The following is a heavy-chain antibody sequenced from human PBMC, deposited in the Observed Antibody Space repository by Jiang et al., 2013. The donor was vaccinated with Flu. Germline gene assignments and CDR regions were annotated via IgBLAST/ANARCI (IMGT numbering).Heavy chain of an antibody. V-gene: IGHV4-59*01. D-gene: IGHD3-22*01. Sequence: TLSLTCTVSGGSISSYYWSWIRQPPGKGLEWIGYIYYSGSTNYNPSLKSRVTISVDTSKNQFSLKLSSVTAADTAVYYCARDSSGYYYRDWYLNLWGRGTLVTVSS. CDR1: GGSISSYY. CDR3: ARDSSGYYYRDWYLNL. CDR2: IYYSGST. J-gene: IGHJ2*01.